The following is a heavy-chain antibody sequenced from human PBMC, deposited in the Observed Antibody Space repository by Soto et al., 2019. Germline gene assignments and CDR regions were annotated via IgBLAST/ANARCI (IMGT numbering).Heavy chain of an antibody. CDR1: GGSISSGGYY. J-gene: IGHJ4*02. CDR2: SYYYSGST. D-gene: IGHD3-3*01. CDR3: ARDPGTSRFSYFDY. Sequence: QVQLQESGPGLVKPSQTLSLTCTVSGGSISSGGYYWTWIRQHPGKGLEWIGYSYYYSGSTHYNPSLKSRVSISVDTSKNQFSLKLRSVTAADRAVYYCARDPGTSRFSYFDYWGQGTLVTVSS. V-gene: IGHV4-31*03.